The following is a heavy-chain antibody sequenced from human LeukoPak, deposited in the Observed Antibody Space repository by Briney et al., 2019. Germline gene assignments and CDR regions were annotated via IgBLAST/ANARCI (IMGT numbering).Heavy chain of an antibody. D-gene: IGHD2-15*01. J-gene: IGHJ4*02. CDR1: GGSFSGYY. CDR2: INHSGST. V-gene: IGHV4-34*01. CDR3: ARGYLSGSCYSD. Sequence: PSETLSLTCAAYGGSFSGYYWSWIRQPRGKGLEWIGEINHSGSTNYNPSLKSRVTISVDTSKNQFSLKLSSVTAADTAVYYCARGYLSGSCYSDWGQGTLVTVSS.